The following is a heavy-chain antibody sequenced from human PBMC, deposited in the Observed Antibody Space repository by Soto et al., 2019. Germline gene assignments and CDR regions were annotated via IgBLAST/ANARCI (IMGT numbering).Heavy chain of an antibody. CDR2: IIPILGIA. D-gene: IGHD3-10*01. Sequence: SVKVSCKASGGTFSSYTISWVRQAPGQGLEWMGRIIPILGIANYAQKFQGRVTITADKSTSTAYMELSSLRSEDTAVYYCALWFGELLTRVDWGQGTLVTVSS. CDR1: GGTFSSYT. V-gene: IGHV1-69*02. CDR3: ALWFGELLTRVD. J-gene: IGHJ4*02.